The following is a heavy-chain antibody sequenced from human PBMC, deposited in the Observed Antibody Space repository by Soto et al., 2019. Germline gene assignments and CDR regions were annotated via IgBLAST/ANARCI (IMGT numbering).Heavy chain of an antibody. Sequence: QVQLVQSGAEVKKPGSSVKVSCKASGDTFSSYTFSLVRQAPGQGLDWMGRIIPILRIANYAQKFQERVTLTADKSTSTAYMELSSLRSEDPAVYYCASVYDYYGSGSYASFDYWGQGTLVTVSS. CDR1: GDTFSSYT. D-gene: IGHD3-10*01. CDR3: ASVYDYYGSGSYASFDY. V-gene: IGHV1-69*02. CDR2: IIPILRIA. J-gene: IGHJ4*02.